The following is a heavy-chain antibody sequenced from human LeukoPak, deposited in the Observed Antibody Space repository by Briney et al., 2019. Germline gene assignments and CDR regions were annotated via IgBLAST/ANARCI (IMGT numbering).Heavy chain of an antibody. CDR2: ISAYNGNT. CDR1: GYTFTSYG. Sequence: ASVKVSCKASGYTFTSYGISWVRQAPGQGLEWMGWISAYNGNTNYAQKLQGRVTMTTDTSTSTAYMELRSLRSDDTAVYYCARNGDYIYSYFYYYYMDVWGKGTTVTISS. CDR3: ARNGDYIYSYFYYYYMDV. D-gene: IGHD4-17*01. V-gene: IGHV1-18*01. J-gene: IGHJ6*03.